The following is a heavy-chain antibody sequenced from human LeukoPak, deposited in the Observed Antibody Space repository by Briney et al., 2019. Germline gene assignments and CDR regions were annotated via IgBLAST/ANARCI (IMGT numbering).Heavy chain of an antibody. Sequence: ASVKVSCKASGYTFSDFYMNWVRQAPGQGLEWMGIINPSGARTSYAQKFQGRVTMTRDTSTTTVYMELSSLRSEDTAVYYCASERAYQLQYPSPFDYWGQGTLVTVSS. J-gene: IGHJ4*02. D-gene: IGHD2-2*02. CDR2: INPSGART. CDR1: GYTFSDFY. V-gene: IGHV1-46*01. CDR3: ASERAYQLQYPSPFDY.